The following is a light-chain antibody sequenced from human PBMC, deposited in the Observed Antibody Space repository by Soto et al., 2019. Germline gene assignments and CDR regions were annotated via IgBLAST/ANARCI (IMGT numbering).Light chain of an antibody. CDR2: AAS. CDR3: QQSYRTPIT. Sequence: DIQLTQSPSPLSASLGDIVAITCLASQSISTYLNWYQQKPGKAPKVLIYAASNLQSGVPPRFSGSGSGTDFTLTISSLQPEDVATYFCQQSYRTPITFGQGTRLEIK. J-gene: IGKJ5*01. CDR1: QSISTY. V-gene: IGKV1-39*01.